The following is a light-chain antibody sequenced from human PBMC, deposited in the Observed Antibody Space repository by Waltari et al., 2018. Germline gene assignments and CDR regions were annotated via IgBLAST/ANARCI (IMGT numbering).Light chain of an antibody. V-gene: IGLV2-14*03. J-gene: IGLJ2*01. CDR2: NVT. Sequence: QSALTHPASVSGSPGQSVTIPCTGTSRDVGCSTFVSWYQRDPGKAPKLIIYNVTVRPSGVSNLFSGSKSGNTASLIIAGLQAEDEADYFCSSYTRSSALVFGGGTKLTVL. CDR1: SRDVGCSTF. CDR3: SSYTRSSALV.